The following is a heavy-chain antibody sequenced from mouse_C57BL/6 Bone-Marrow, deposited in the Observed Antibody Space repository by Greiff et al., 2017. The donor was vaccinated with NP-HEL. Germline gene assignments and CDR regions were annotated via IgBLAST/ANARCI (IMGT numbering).Heavy chain of an antibody. J-gene: IGHJ1*03. V-gene: IGHV1-52*01. Sequence: QVQLQQPGAELVRPGSSVKLSCKASGYTFTSYWMHWVKQRPIQGLEWIGNIDPSDSETHYNQKFKDKATLTVDKSSSTAYMQLSSLTSEDSAVYYCARGSRGPNWYFDVWGTGTTVTVSS. CDR1: GYTFTSYW. D-gene: IGHD1-1*01. CDR3: ARGSRGPNWYFDV. CDR2: IDPSDSET.